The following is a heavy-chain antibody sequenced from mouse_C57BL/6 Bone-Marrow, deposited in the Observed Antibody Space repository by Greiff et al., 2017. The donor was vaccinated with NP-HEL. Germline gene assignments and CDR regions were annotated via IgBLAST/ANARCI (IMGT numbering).Heavy chain of an antibody. CDR1: GFTFSDYG. CDR2: ISSGSSTI. D-gene: IGHD1-1*01. J-gene: IGHJ4*01. V-gene: IGHV5-17*01. CDR3: ARGYGSFYYAMDY. Sequence: EVMLVESGGGLVKPGGSLKLSCAASGFTFSDYGMHWVRQAPEKGLEWVAYISSGSSTIYYADTVKGRFTISRDNAKNTLFLQMTSLRSEDTAMYYCARGYGSFYYAMDYWGQGTSVTVSS.